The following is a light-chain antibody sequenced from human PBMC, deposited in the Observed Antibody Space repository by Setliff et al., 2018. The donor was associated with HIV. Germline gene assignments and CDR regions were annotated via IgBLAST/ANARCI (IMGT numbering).Light chain of an antibody. V-gene: IGLV2-14*01. Sequence: QSVLAQPASVSGSPGQSITISCTGTSSDVGGYNYVSWYQHHPGKAPKLMIYDVSNRPSGVSNRFSGSKSVNTASLTISGLQAEDEADYYCSSYTSSNNYVFGTGTKVTVL. CDR2: DVS. CDR1: SSDVGGYNY. J-gene: IGLJ1*01. CDR3: SSYTSSNNYV.